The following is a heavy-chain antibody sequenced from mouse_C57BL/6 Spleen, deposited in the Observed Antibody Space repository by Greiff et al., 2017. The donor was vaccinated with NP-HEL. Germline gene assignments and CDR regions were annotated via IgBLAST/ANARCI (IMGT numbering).Heavy chain of an antibody. V-gene: IGHV1-64*01. Sequence: QVQLQQPGAELVKPGASVKLSCKASGYTFTSYWMHWVKQRPGQGLEWIGMIHPNSGSTNYHEKFKSKATLTVDKSSSTAYMQLSSLTSEDSAVYYCAREGVVEFRFAYWGQGTLVTVSA. CDR1: GYTFTSYW. CDR3: AREGVVEFRFAY. D-gene: IGHD1-1*01. CDR2: IHPNSGST. J-gene: IGHJ3*01.